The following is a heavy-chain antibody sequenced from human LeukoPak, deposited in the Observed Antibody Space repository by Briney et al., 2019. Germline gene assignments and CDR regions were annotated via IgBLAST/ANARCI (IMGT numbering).Heavy chain of an antibody. CDR3: ARQGSRGWWFDP. CDR2: IYTSGTT. D-gene: IGHD3-10*01. Sequence: LRLSCAASGFTFDSYEIDWVRQAPGKGLEGIGYIYTSGTTNYNPSLKSRVTISVDTSKNQFSLKLSSVTAADTAVYYCARQGSRGWWFDPWGQGTLVTVSS. CDR1: GFTFDSYE. V-gene: IGHV4-4*09. J-gene: IGHJ5*02.